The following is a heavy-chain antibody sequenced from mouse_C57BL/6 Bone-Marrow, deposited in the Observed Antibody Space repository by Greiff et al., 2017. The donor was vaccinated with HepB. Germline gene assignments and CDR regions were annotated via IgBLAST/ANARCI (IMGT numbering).Heavy chain of an antibody. Sequence: VQLQQSGAELVRPGASVKLSCTASGFNIKDDYMHWVKQRPEQGLEWIGWIDPENGDTEYASKFQGKATITADTSSNTAYLQLSSLTSEDTAVYFCTTYLGPWYAMDYWGQGTSVTVSS. CDR1: GFNIKDDY. J-gene: IGHJ4*01. V-gene: IGHV14-4*01. CDR2: IDPENGDT. D-gene: IGHD4-1*01. CDR3: TTYLGPWYAMDY.